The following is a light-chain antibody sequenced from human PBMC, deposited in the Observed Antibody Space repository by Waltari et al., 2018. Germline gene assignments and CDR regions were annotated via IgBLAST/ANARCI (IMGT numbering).Light chain of an antibody. J-gene: IGLJ2*01. CDR1: SGNIARQH. CDR2: DDN. V-gene: IGLV6-57*02. CDR3: QSFDRSSVV. Sequence: NFVLNQPHSVSESPGQTVTLSCTGRSGNIARQHVQWFQQRPDSAPTTVIYDDNQRPSGVPDRFSGSIDRSSNSASLTISGLTTEDEADYYCQSFDRSSVVFGGGTKLTVL.